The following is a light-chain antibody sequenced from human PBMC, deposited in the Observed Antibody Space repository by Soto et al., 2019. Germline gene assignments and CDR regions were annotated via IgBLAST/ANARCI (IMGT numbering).Light chain of an antibody. CDR3: QQYDIWPPYT. CDR1: QSVSRY. CDR2: GAS. J-gene: IGKJ2*01. Sequence: EIVLTQSPANMSMSPGERTTLSCRASQSVSRYLAWYQQKPGQAPRLLIYGASTRATGIPARFSGSGSGTEFTLTISSLQSEDFAIYYCQQYDIWPPYTFGQGTKVDIK. V-gene: IGKV3-15*01.